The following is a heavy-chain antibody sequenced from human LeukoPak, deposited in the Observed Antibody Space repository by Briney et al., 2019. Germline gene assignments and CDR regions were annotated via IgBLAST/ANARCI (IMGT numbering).Heavy chain of an antibody. CDR2: LYTSGST. Sequence: KPSETLSLTCTVSGGSISSYYWSWIRQPAGQGLEWIGRLYTSGSTNYNPSLKSRVTMSVDTSKNQFSLKLSSVTAADTAVYYCARDVRRSWFDPWGQGTLVTVSS. CDR3: ARDVRRSWFDP. D-gene: IGHD3-10*02. J-gene: IGHJ5*02. CDR1: GGSISSYY. V-gene: IGHV4-4*07.